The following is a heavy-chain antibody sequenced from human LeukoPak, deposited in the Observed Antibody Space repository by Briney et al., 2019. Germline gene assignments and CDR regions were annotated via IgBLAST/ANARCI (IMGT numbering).Heavy chain of an antibody. CDR1: GGSISSSSYY. CDR2: IYYSGST. CDR3: ASYLLRFLEPGDY. Sequence: SETLSLTCTVSGGSISSSSYYWGWIRQPPGKGLEWIGSIYYSGSTYYNPSLKSRVTISVDTSKNQFSLKLSSVTAADTAAYYCASYLLRFLEPGDYWGQGTLVTVSS. J-gene: IGHJ4*02. V-gene: IGHV4-39*01. D-gene: IGHD3-3*01.